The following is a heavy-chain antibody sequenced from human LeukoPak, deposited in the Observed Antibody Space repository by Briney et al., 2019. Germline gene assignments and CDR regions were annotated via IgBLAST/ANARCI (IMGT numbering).Heavy chain of an antibody. CDR3: ARQVTTYDF. Sequence: GGSPRLSCAASGFTFSSDSMNWVRQAPGKGPEWVSYISSSYITYYADSVKGRFTIPRDNAKNSLYLQMNSLRAEDTAVYYCARQVTTYDFWGQGTLVTVSS. CDR2: ISSSYIT. J-gene: IGHJ4*02. V-gene: IGHV3-48*01. D-gene: IGHD4-17*01. CDR1: GFTFSSDS.